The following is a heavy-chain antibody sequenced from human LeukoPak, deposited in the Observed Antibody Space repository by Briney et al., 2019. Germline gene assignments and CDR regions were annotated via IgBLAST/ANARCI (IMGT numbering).Heavy chain of an antibody. Sequence: YALEFQGRVTITRDTSASTAYMELGSLRSEDTAVYYCARETSSDAFDIWGQGTMVTVSS. V-gene: IGHV1-3*01. J-gene: IGHJ3*02. CDR3: ARETSSDAFDI.